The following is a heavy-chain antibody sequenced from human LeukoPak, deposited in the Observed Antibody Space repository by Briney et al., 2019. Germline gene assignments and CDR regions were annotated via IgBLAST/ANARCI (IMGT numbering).Heavy chain of an antibody. CDR1: DGSISSGDSY. CDR3: ARRTGTTSQGAFDI. V-gene: IGHV4-30-4*01. Sequence: SETLSLTCTVSDGSISSGDSYWSWIRQPPGKGLEWIGYIYYSGSTYYNPSLKSRVTISVDTSKNQFSLKLSSVTAADTAVYYCARRTGTTSQGAFDIWGQGTMVTVSS. D-gene: IGHD1-1*01. CDR2: IYYSGST. J-gene: IGHJ3*02.